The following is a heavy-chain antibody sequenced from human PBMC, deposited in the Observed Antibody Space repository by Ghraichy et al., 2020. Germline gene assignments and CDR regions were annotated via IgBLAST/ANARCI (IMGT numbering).Heavy chain of an antibody. CDR1: GYTFTSYD. Sequence: ASVKVSCKASGYTFTSYDINWVRQATGQGLEWMGWMNPNRGNTDYAQKFQGRVTMTRNTSISTAYMELNSLRSEDTAVYYCARGQATRYYGTFPDYWGQGTLVTVSS. V-gene: IGHV1-8*01. CDR2: MNPNRGNT. CDR3: ARGQATRYYGTFPDY. J-gene: IGHJ4*02. D-gene: IGHD3-10*01.